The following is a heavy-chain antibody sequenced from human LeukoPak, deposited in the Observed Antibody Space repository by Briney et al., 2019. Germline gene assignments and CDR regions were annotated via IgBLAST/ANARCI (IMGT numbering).Heavy chain of an antibody. Sequence: SETLSLTCAVYGGSFSGYYWSWIRQPPGKGLEWIGEINHSGSTNYNPSLKSRVTISVDTSKNQFSLKLSSVTAADTAVYYCARGAVFPRWQLADYYYYYMDVWGKGTTVTVSS. CDR3: ARGAVFPRWQLADYYYYYMDV. J-gene: IGHJ6*03. D-gene: IGHD6-13*01. CDR1: GGSFSGYY. CDR2: INHSGST. V-gene: IGHV4-34*01.